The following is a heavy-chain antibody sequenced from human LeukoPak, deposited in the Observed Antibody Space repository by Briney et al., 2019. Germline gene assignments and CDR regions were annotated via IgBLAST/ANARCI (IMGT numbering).Heavy chain of an antibody. CDR1: GGTFSSYA. CDR2: IIPIFRTA. CDR3: AGPKRGPVRLGANYFDS. D-gene: IGHD1-1*01. V-gene: IGHV1-69*13. J-gene: IGHJ4*02. Sequence: AASVKVSCKASGGTFSSYAISWVRQAPGQGLEWMGGIIPIFRTAKYAQKFQGRLTITADESTNTAYMELSSLTSEDTAVYCAGPKRGPVRLGANYFDSWGQGTLVIVSS.